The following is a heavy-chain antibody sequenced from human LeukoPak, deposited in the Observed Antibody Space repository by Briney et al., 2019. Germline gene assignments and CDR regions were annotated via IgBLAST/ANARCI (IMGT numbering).Heavy chain of an antibody. CDR3: ARDGVAVAGKRFGSAFDI. J-gene: IGHJ3*02. CDR1: GYTFTSYG. Sequence: GASVKVSCKASGYTFTSYGISWVRQAPGQGLEWMGWISAYNGNTNYAQKLQGRVTMTTDTSTSTAYMELRSLRSDDTAVYYCARDGVAVAGKRFGSAFDIWGQGTMVTVSS. V-gene: IGHV1-18*01. D-gene: IGHD6-19*01. CDR2: ISAYNGNT.